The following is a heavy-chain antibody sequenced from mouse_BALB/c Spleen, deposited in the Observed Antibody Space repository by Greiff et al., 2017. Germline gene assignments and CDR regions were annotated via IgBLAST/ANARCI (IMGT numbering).Heavy chain of an antibody. CDR1: GYSITSDYA. D-gene: IGHD1-1*01. CDR3: ARTDYYGSRYFDY. Sequence: VQLKESGPGLVKPSQSLSLTCTVTGYSITSDYAWNWIRQFPGNKLEWMGYISYSGSTSYNPSLKSRISITRDTSKNQFFLQLNSVTTEDTATYYCARTDYYGSRYFDYWGQGTTLTVSS. CDR2: ISYSGST. V-gene: IGHV3-2*02. J-gene: IGHJ2*01.